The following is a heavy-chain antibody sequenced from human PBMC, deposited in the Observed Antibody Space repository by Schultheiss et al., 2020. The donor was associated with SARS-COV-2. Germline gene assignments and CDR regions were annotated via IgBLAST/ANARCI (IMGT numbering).Heavy chain of an antibody. Sequence: SETLSLTCAVSGYSISSSNWWSWVRQPPGKGLEWIGEINHSGSTNYNPSLKSRVTISVDTSKNQFSLKLSSVTAADTAVYYCARGPWDSSGYRKTNWFDPWGQGTLVTVSS. CDR2: INHSGST. CDR3: ARGPWDSSGYRKTNWFDP. J-gene: IGHJ5*02. CDR1: GYSISSSNW. D-gene: IGHD3-22*01. V-gene: IGHV4-4*02.